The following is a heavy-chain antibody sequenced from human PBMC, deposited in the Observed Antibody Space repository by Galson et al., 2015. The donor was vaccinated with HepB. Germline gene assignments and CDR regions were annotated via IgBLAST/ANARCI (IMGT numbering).Heavy chain of an antibody. Sequence: SVKVSCKASGYTFTGYYMHWVRQAPGQGLEWMGIINPSGGSTSYAQKFQGRVTMTRDTSTSTVYMELSSLRSEDTAVYYCARGSYGHYYYYYMDVWGKGSTVTVSS. D-gene: IGHD5-18*01. CDR3: ARGSYGHYYYYYMDV. J-gene: IGHJ6*03. CDR1: GYTFTGYY. V-gene: IGHV1-46*01. CDR2: INPSGGST.